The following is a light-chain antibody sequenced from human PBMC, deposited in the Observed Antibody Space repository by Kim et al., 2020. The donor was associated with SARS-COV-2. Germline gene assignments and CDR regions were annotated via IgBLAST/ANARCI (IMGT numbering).Light chain of an antibody. CDR3: KSRRDSRSDLFV. CDR1: SLGDFY. J-gene: IGLJ1*01. Sequence: SSELTQDPAVSVALGQTVKMTCQGDSLGDFYASWYQQKPGQAPVLVLYGRNSRPSGIPDRFSGSSSGNTASLTITGAQAEDEADYYCKSRRDSRSDLFVFGPGTKVTVL. V-gene: IGLV3-19*01. CDR2: GRN.